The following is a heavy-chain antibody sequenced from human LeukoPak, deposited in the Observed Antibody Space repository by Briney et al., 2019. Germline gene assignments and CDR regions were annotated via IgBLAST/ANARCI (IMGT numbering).Heavy chain of an antibody. D-gene: IGHD2-2*01. Sequence: PGGSLGLSCAASGFTFSSYAMSWVRQAPGKGLEWVSAISGSGGSTYYADSVKGRFTISRDNSKNTLYLQMNSLRAEDTAVYYCAKDEGGYCSSTSCYSGYFQHWGQGTLVTVSP. CDR1: GFTFSSYA. J-gene: IGHJ1*01. CDR2: ISGSGGST. CDR3: AKDEGGYCSSTSCYSGYFQH. V-gene: IGHV3-23*01.